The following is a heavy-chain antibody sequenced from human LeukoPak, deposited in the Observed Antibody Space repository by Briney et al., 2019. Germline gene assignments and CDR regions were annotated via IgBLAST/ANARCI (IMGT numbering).Heavy chain of an antibody. CDR1: GYTFTSYT. CDR3: ARDKQWLAEFDY. V-gene: IGHV1-3*01. J-gene: IGHJ4*02. CDR2: INAGNGNT. Sequence: GASVKVSCKASGYTFTSYTMHWARQAPGQRREWMGWINAGNGNTKYSQKFQGRVTITRDTSASTAYMELSSLRSEDTAVYYCARDKQWLAEFDYWGQGTLVTVSS. D-gene: IGHD6-19*01.